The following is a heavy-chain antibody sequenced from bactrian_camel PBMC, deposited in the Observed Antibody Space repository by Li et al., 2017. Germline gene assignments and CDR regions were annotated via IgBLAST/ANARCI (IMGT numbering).Heavy chain of an antibody. J-gene: IGHJ4*01. CDR2: INRAGDTT. D-gene: IGHD2*01. Sequence: HVQLVESGGGLVQPGGSLRLSCAASGLTFGSYDMSWVRQPPGKGLEWVSQINRAGDTTNYADSVKGRFTIGRDNAKNTLYLQLSSLKTEDTAMYYCAHQDFYYSYEYLSWGQGTQVTVS. CDR3: AHQDFYYSYEYLS. CDR1: GLTFGSYD. V-gene: IGHV3S1*01.